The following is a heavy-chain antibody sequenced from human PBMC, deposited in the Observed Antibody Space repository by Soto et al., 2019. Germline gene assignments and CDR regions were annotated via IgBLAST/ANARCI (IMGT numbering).Heavy chain of an antibody. Sequence: QVQLVQSGAEVKKPGSSVKVSCKASGGTFSSYAISWVRQAPGQGLEWMGGIIPIFGTANYAQKFQGRVTITADESTSTAYMERSSLRSEDTAVYYCARDGGVGIAAAGRGEYFQHWGQGTLVTVSS. J-gene: IGHJ1*01. V-gene: IGHV1-69*01. CDR2: IIPIFGTA. D-gene: IGHD6-13*01. CDR1: GGTFSSYA. CDR3: ARDGGVGIAAAGRGEYFQH.